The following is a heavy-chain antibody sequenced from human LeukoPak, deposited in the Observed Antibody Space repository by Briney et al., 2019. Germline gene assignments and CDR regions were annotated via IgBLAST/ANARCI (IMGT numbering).Heavy chain of an antibody. CDR1: GFTFDDYA. J-gene: IGHJ4*02. CDR3: AKEAAARGGFDY. D-gene: IGHD6-13*01. V-gene: IGHV3-9*03. CDR2: ISWNSGSI. Sequence: PGRSLRLSCAASGFTFDDYAMHWVRQAPGKGLEWVSGISWNSGSIGYADSVKGRFTISRDNAKNSLYLQMNSLRAEDMALYYCAKEAAARGGFDYWGQGTLVTVSS.